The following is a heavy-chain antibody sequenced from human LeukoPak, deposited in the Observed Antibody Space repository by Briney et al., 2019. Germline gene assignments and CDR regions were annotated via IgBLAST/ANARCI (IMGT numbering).Heavy chain of an antibody. CDR3: ARGGYYYDGSGYYYGY. CDR1: GFTFSSYS. J-gene: IGHJ4*02. D-gene: IGHD3-22*01. Sequence: GGSLRLSCAASGFTFSSYSMNWVRQAPGKGLEWVSSISSSSSYIYYADSVKGRFTISRDNAKNSLYLQMNSLRAEDTAVYYCARGGYYYDGSGYYYGYWGQGTLVTVSS. CDR2: ISSSSSYI. V-gene: IGHV3-21*01.